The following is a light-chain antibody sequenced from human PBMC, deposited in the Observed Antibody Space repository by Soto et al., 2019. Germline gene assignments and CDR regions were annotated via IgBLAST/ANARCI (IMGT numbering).Light chain of an antibody. CDR1: QSVSSGY. CDR3: QQYNDWPQT. Sequence: EIVLTQSPGTLSLSPGERATLSCRASQSVSSGYLAWYQQKPGQAPRLLIYGASTRATGIPARFSGSGSGIEFTLTISSLQSEDFAVYYCQQYNDWPQTFGQGTKVDIK. V-gene: IGKV3-15*01. CDR2: GAS. J-gene: IGKJ1*01.